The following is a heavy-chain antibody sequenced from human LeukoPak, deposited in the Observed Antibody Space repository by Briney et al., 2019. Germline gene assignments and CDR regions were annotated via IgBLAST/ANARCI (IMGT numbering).Heavy chain of an antibody. J-gene: IGHJ5*02. CDR3: AKDSDRQQMAS. Sequence: GGSLRLSCVGSGFTFSTSEMNWVRQAPGKGLEWLSFISREGSEIHYAASVEGRFTISRDNSKNTMYLQMNSLRVEDTAVYYCAKDSDRQQMASWGQGTLVTVSS. CDR1: GFTFSTSE. D-gene: IGHD6-13*01. V-gene: IGHV3-48*03. CDR2: ISREGSEI.